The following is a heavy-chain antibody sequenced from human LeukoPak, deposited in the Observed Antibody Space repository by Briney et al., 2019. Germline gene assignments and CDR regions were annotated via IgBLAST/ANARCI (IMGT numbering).Heavy chain of an antibody. J-gene: IGHJ5*02. CDR3: ARVPSSASCYFCYFDP. V-gene: IGHV3-23*01. CDR2: ISGSGGST. CDR1: GVTFSSYA. Sequence: GGTLSLSRAASGVTFSSYAMSWVRQPPGKGLEWVSAISGSGGSTYNAGPVKGWLAISRDNSKTTVYMLMTSLRVEDTAVYYCARVPSSASCYFCYFDPWGQGSLGSVSS. D-gene: IGHD2-2*01.